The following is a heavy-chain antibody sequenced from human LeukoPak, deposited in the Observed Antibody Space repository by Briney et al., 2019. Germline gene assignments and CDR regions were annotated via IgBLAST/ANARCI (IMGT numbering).Heavy chain of an antibody. J-gene: IGHJ4*02. D-gene: IGHD1-1*01. Sequence: GGSLRLSCAASGFSFSNYAMSWVRQAPARGPEWGSGISGGGETFYAASVEGRFTPYRDDSRNTVYLQLNNLRVEDPAIYYCAKANWVSNADAVWWGQGTQVTVSS. CDR3: AKANWVSNADAVW. CDR2: ISGGGET. CDR1: GFSFSNYA. V-gene: IGHV3-23*01.